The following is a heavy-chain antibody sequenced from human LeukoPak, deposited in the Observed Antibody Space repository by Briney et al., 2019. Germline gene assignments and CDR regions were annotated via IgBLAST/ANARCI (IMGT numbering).Heavy chain of an antibody. CDR2: TKSKSDGGTI. V-gene: IGHV3-15*01. Sequence: PGGSLRLSCAASGFTFTNAWMSWVRQAPGKGLEWVGRTKSKSDGGTIDYAAPVKGRFTISRDDSKNTLYLQMNSLKIEDTGVYYCTRLWYGEFSWGQGTLVTVSS. D-gene: IGHD3-10*01. J-gene: IGHJ5*02. CDR3: TRLWYGEFS. CDR1: GFTFTNAW.